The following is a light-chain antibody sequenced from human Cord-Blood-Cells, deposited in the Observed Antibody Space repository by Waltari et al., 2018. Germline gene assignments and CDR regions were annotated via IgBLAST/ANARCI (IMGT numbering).Light chain of an antibody. CDR3: SSHTSSSTDL. Sequence: QSALTHPASVSGSTGQSITLSCTGTSSDVGGYNYVSWYQQHPGKAPESMIYDVSNRPSGVSNRVSGSKSGNTASLTIAGLQADDEADYYCSSHTSSSTDLVGTGTTVTVL. CDR1: SSDVGGYNY. J-gene: IGLJ1*01. CDR2: DVS. V-gene: IGLV2-14*01.